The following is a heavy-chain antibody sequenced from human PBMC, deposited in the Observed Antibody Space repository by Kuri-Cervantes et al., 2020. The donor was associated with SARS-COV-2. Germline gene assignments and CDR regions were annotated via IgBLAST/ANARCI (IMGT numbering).Heavy chain of an antibody. Sequence: SVKVSCKVSGYTLTELSMHWVRQAPGQGLEWMGGIIPIFGIANYAQKLQGRVTITADKSTSTAYMELSSLRSEDTAVYYCARAQQPNWFDPWGQGTLVTVSS. CDR1: GYTLTELS. J-gene: IGHJ5*02. CDR3: ARAQQPNWFDP. V-gene: IGHV1-69*10. D-gene: IGHD5-18*01. CDR2: IIPIFGIA.